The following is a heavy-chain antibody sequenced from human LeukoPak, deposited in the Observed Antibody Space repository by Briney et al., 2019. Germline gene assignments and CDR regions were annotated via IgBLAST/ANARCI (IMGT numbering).Heavy chain of an antibody. CDR1: GFTFNSYA. Sequence: GGSLRLSCAASGFTFNSYAMSWVRQAPGEGMAWVSAISGSGGSTYYADSVKGRFTISRDNSKNTLYLQMNSLRAEDTAVYYCAKGAGTPHHSSSPTKSYYFDYWGQGTLVTVSS. J-gene: IGHJ4*02. V-gene: IGHV3-23*01. CDR3: AKGAGTPHHSSSPTKSYYFDY. CDR2: ISGSGGST. D-gene: IGHD6-6*01.